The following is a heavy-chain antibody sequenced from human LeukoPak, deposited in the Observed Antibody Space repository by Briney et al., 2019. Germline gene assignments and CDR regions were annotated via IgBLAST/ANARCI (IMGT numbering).Heavy chain of an antibody. CDR3: AREKLTGVLRYFDWPMYYFDY. CDR2: IKQDGSEK. D-gene: IGHD3-9*01. Sequence: PGGSLRLSCAASGFTFSSYWMSWVRQAPGKGLEWVANIKQDGSEKYYVDSVKGRFTISRDNAKNSLYLQMNSLRAEDTAVYYCAREKLTGVLRYFDWPMYYFDYWGQGTLVTVSS. J-gene: IGHJ4*02. V-gene: IGHV3-7*01. CDR1: GFTFSSYW.